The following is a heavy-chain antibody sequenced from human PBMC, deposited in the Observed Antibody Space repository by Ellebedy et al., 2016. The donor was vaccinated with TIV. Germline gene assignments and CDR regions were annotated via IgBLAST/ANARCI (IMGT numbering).Heavy chain of an antibody. CDR2: ISNSGDTT. J-gene: IGHJ3*02. V-gene: IGHV3-23*01. D-gene: IGHD2-15*01. CDR1: GFTFSCCA. Sequence: PGGSLRLSCAASGFTFSCCAMSWVRQAPGKGLEWVSVISNSGDTTYADSVKGRFTISRDNSKNTLYLQMNSLRADDTAVYYCARVKAYSAFDIWGQGTRVTVSS. CDR3: ARVKAYSAFDI.